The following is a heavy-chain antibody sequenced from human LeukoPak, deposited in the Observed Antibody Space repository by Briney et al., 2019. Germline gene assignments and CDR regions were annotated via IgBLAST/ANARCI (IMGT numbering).Heavy chain of an antibody. V-gene: IGHV4-30-4*08. J-gene: IGHJ3*02. CDR2: IYYNGTT. Sequence: KPSQTLSLTCTVSGGSISSGDYYWSWIRQPPGKGLQWIGYIYYNGTTYYSPSLKSRVTISVDTSKNQFSLKLSSVTAADTAVYYCATDVAVAGTGAFDIWGQGTMVTVSS. CDR1: GGSISSGDYY. D-gene: IGHD6-19*01. CDR3: ATDVAVAGTGAFDI.